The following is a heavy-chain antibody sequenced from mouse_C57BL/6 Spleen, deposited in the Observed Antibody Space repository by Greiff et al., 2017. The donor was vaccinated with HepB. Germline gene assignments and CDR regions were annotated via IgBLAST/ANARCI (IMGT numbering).Heavy chain of an antibody. CDR3: ATNYYGSSYYFDY. V-gene: IGHV1-80*01. J-gene: IGHJ2*01. CDR1: GYAFSSYW. CDR2: IYPGDGDT. Sequence: QVQLQQSGAELVKPGASVKISCKASGYAFSSYWMNWVKQRPGKGLEWIGQIYPGDGDTNYNGKFKGKATLTADKSSSTAYMQLSSLTSEDSAVYCCATNYYGSSYYFDYWGQGTTLTVSS. D-gene: IGHD1-1*01.